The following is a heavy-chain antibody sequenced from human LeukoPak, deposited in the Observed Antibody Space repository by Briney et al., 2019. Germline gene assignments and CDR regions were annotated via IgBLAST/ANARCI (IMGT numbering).Heavy chain of an antibody. Sequence: PSEPLSLTCAVYGGSFSGYYWSWIRQPPGKGLEWIGEINHRGSTNYNPSLKSRVTISVDTSKNQFSLKLSSVTAADTAVYYCARDRGSRDAFDIWGQGTMLTVFS. D-gene: IGHD6-19*01. CDR3: ARDRGSRDAFDI. CDR2: INHRGST. V-gene: IGHV4-34*01. CDR1: GGSFSGYY. J-gene: IGHJ3*02.